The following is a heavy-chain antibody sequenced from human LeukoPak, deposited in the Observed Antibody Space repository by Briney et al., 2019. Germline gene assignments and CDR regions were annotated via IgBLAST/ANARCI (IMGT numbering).Heavy chain of an antibody. Sequence: ASVKVSCKPSGYTFNTYGITWVRQAPGQGLEWMGWISPYNGNTNYAQKFQGRVTMTEDTSTDTAYMELSSLRSEDAAVYYCATEYGGSGWSFDYWGQGTLVTVSS. D-gene: IGHD6-19*01. V-gene: IGHV1-18*01. J-gene: IGHJ4*02. CDR2: ISPYNGNT. CDR1: GYTFNTYG. CDR3: ATEYGGSGWSFDY.